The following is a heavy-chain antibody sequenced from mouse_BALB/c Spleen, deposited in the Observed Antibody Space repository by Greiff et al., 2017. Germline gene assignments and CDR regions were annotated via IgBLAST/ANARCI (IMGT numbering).Heavy chain of an antibody. Sequence: VQLKESGPGLVKPSQTVSLTCTVTGISITTGNYRWSWIRQFPGHKLEWIGYIYYSGTITYNPSLTSRTTITRDTSKNQFFLEMNSLTAEDTATYYCAREDYYGSSYSDWYFDVWGAGTTVTVSS. D-gene: IGHD1-1*01. CDR3: AREDYYGSSYSDWYFDV. J-gene: IGHJ1*01. CDR1: GISITTGNYR. CDR2: IYYSGTI. V-gene: IGHV3-5*02.